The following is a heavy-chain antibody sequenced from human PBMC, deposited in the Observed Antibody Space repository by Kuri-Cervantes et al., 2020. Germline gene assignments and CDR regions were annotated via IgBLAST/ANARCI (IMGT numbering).Heavy chain of an antibody. D-gene: IGHD3-10*01. J-gene: IGHJ4*02. CDR1: GGTFSSYA. CDR2: INAGNGNT. CDR3: AKDASYYGSGFYYRSYFDY. V-gene: IGHV1-3*01. Sequence: ASVKVSCKASGGTFSSYAISWVRQAPGQGLEWMGWINAGNGNTKYSQKFQGRVTITRDTSASTTYMDLSSLRSEDTAVYYCAKDASYYGSGFYYRSYFDYWGQGALVTVSS.